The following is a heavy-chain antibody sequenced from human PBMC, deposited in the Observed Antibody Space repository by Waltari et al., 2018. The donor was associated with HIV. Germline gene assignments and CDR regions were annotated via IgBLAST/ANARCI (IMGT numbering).Heavy chain of an antibody. CDR3: ARDKRDGGNHRAYFDY. V-gene: IGHV4-59*01. Sequence: QVQLQESGPGLVKPSETLSLTCTVSGGSISLYYWRWIRQAPGKGLEWIGYIYDSGSTNYNPSLKSRVTISVDTSKNQFSLKLSSVTAADTAVYYCARDKRDGGNHRAYFDYWGQGSLVTVSS. CDR1: GGSISLYY. J-gene: IGHJ4*02. D-gene: IGHD2-15*01. CDR2: IYDSGST.